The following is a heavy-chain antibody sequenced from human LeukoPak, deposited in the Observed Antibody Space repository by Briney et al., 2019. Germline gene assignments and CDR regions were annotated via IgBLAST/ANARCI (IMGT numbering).Heavy chain of an antibody. CDR2: IYTSGST. J-gene: IGHJ3*02. CDR3: ARSNPGRYYYDSSGYYYLPDAFDI. CDR1: GGSISSYY. Sequence: NPSETLSLTCTVSGGSISSYYWSWIRQPAGKGLEWIGRIYTSGSTNYNPSLKSRVTMSVDTSKNQFSLKLSSVTAADTAVYYCARSNPGRYYYDSSGYYYLPDAFDIWGQGTMVTVSS. D-gene: IGHD3-22*01. V-gene: IGHV4-4*07.